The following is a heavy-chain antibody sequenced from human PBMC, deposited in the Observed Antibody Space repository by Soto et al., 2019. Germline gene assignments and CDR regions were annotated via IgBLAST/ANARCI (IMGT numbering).Heavy chain of an antibody. D-gene: IGHD4-17*01. J-gene: IGHJ6*03. Sequence: QVQLVESGGGVVQPGRSLRLSCAASGFTFSSYGMHWVRQAPGKGLEWVAVIWYDGSNKYYADSVKGRFTISRDNSKNTLYLQMKSLRAEDTAVYYCARGSVSYYYYYMDVWGKGTTVTVSS. CDR2: IWYDGSNK. CDR3: ARGSVSYYYYYMDV. CDR1: GFTFSSYG. V-gene: IGHV3-33*01.